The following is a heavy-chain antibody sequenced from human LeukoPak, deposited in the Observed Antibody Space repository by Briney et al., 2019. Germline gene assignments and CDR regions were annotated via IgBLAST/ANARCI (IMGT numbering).Heavy chain of an antibody. Sequence: PGGSLRLSCAASGLTVSSNYMSWVRPAPGKGLEWVSVIYSGGSTYYADSVKGRFTISRDNSKSTLYLQMNSLRAEDTAVYYSARGSYSGSYGYWGQGTLVTVSS. V-gene: IGHV3-66*01. CDR2: IYSGGST. CDR3: ARGSYSGSYGY. J-gene: IGHJ4*02. D-gene: IGHD1-26*01. CDR1: GLTVSSNY.